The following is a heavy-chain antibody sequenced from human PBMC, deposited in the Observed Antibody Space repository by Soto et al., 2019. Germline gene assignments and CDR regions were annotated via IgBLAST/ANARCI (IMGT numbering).Heavy chain of an antibody. J-gene: IGHJ6*02. Sequence: EVQLLESGGGLVQPGGSLRLSCAASGFTFSSYAMNWVRQAPGKGLEWVSVISGTGGITYHADSVKGRFTISRDNSKNTLYLQMDSLRAEDTAVYFCAKEETVISYYYYYYGMDVWGQGTTVTDSS. V-gene: IGHV3-23*01. CDR1: GFTFSSYA. CDR3: AKEETVISYYYYYYGMDV. D-gene: IGHD4-4*01. CDR2: ISGTGGIT.